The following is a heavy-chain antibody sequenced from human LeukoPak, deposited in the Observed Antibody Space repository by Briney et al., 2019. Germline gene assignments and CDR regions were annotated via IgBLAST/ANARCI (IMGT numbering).Heavy chain of an antibody. CDR3: ARDGNGDTLGY. V-gene: IGHV3-66*01. J-gene: IGHJ4*02. CDR1: GFTVSSNY. CDR2: IYSGGST. Sequence: PGGSLRLSCAASGFTVSSNYMSWVRQVPGKGLEWVSVIYSGGSTYYADSVKGRFTISRDNSKNTLYLQMNSLRAEDTAVYYCARDGNGDTLGYWGQGTLVTVSS. D-gene: IGHD2-21*02.